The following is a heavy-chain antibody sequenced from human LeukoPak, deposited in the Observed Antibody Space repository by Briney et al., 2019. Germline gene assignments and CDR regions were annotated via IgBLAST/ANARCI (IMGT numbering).Heavy chain of an antibody. D-gene: IGHD1-26*01. Sequence: ASVKVSCKASGGTFSSYAISWVRQAPGQGLEWMGGIIPIFGTANCAQKFQGRVTITADESTSTAYMELSSLRSEDTAVYYCARGEVGATYYYYYYMDVWGKGTTVTVSS. CDR2: IIPIFGTA. CDR3: ARGEVGATYYYYYYMDV. CDR1: GGTFSSYA. J-gene: IGHJ6*03. V-gene: IGHV1-69*13.